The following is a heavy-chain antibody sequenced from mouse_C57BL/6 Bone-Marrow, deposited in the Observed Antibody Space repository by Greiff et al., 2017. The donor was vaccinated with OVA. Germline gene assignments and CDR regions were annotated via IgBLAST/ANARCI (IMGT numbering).Heavy chain of an antibody. CDR2: IDPSDSYT. D-gene: IGHD1-1*01. J-gene: IGHJ2*01. Sequence: VQLQQSGAELVKPGASVKLSCKASGYTFTSYWMQWVKQRPGQGLEWIGEIDPSDSYTNYNQKFKGKATLTVDTSSSTAYMQLSSLTSEDSAVYYCARGHYYGSSYVFDYWGQGTTLTVSS. CDR3: ARGHYYGSSYVFDY. CDR1: GYTFTSYW. V-gene: IGHV1-50*01.